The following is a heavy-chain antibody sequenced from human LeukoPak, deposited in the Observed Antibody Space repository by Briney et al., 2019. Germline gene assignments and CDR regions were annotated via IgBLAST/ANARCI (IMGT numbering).Heavy chain of an antibody. CDR2: IKSKTDGGTI. V-gene: IGHV3-15*01. D-gene: IGHD6-19*01. CDR3: STQYSSGWYVAFDI. J-gene: IGHJ3*02. CDR1: GFIFRNAW. Sequence: KPGGSLRLSCAASGFIFRNAWMSWVRQAPGKGLEWVGRIKSKTDGGTIDYAAPVKGRFTISRDDSKNTLYLQMNSLKTEDTAVYYCSTQYSSGWYVAFDIWGQGTMVTVSS.